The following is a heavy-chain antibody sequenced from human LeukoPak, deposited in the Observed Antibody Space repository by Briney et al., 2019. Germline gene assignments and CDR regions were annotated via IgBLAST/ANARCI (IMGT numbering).Heavy chain of an antibody. CDR3: AKDTYYYGSGSYSRGTF. V-gene: IGHV3-9*01. Sequence: AGGSLRLSCAASGFTFDDYAMHWVRQAPGKGLEWVSGISWNSGSRGYADSVKGRFTISRDNAKNSLSLQMNSLRAEDPALYYCAKDTYYYGSGSYSRGTFWGQGTLVTVSS. J-gene: IGHJ4*02. CDR1: GFTFDDYA. CDR2: ISWNSGSR. D-gene: IGHD3-10*01.